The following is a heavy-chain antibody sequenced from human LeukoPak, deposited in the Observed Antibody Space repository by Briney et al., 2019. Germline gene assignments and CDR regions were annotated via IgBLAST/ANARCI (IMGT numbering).Heavy chain of an antibody. CDR2: ISAYNGDT. D-gene: IGHD6-19*01. CDR1: GYTFNHHG. CDR3: ARDPSNTSGRYQYFDL. J-gene: IGHJ2*01. Sequence: GTSVMVSCKASGYTFNHHGITWVRQAPGQGLEWMGWISAYNGDTKYAQEFQGRVTMTTDTSTSTAYMELRSLRSDDTAVYYCARDPSNTSGRYQYFDLWGRGTLVTVSS. V-gene: IGHV1-18*01.